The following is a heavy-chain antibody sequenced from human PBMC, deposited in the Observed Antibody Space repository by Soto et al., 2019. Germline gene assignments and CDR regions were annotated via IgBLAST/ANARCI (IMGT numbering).Heavy chain of an antibody. V-gene: IGHV2-5*02. CDR2: IYWDGDK. CDR3: AYRATITIFGLIIDNGIWVDP. J-gene: IGHJ5*02. CDR1: GFSLSTSGAA. D-gene: IGHD3-3*01. Sequence: QINLIESGPTLVKPTQTLTLTCTFSGFSLSTSGAAVGWVRQPPGRALEWLALIYWDGDKRYNASLGNRLTITKDTSMNQVVLTLTTVDPADTATYYCAYRATITIFGLIIDNGIWVDPWGQGTRVIGSA.